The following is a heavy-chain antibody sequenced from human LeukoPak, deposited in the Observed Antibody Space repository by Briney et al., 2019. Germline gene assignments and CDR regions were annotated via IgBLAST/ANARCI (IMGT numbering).Heavy chain of an antibody. CDR1: GFTLSNYW. Sequence: PGGSLRLSCAASGFTLSNYWMSWVRQAPGKGLEWVANIKQDGSEKYFVGSVMGRFTISRDNANNSLYLEMHSLTAEDTAVYYCARGPVSSGWYGNYWGQGTLVTVSS. D-gene: IGHD6-13*01. CDR3: ARGPVSSGWYGNY. CDR2: IKQDGSEK. V-gene: IGHV3-7*04. J-gene: IGHJ4*02.